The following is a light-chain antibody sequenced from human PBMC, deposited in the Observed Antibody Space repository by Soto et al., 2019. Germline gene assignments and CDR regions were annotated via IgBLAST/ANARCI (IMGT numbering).Light chain of an antibody. Sequence: QSVLTQPASVSGSPGQSITISCTGTSSDVGGYNYVSWYQHHPGKVPQLMIYDVSNRPSGVSNRFSGSKSGNTASLTISELQAEDEADYYCSSYTSSNTYVFGTGTKVTVL. CDR3: SSYTSSNTYV. CDR1: SSDVGGYNY. J-gene: IGLJ1*01. CDR2: DVS. V-gene: IGLV2-14*03.